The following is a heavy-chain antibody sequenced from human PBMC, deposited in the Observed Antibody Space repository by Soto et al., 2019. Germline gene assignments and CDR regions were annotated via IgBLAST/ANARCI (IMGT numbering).Heavy chain of an antibody. J-gene: IGHJ4*02. Sequence: GGSLRLSCAGSGFTFSDYYMSWIRQAPGKGLEWVSHISEGGTTIYYSDSVKGRFTVSRDDAKNSLYLQMNSLRVADTAVYYCLREGRAWSRCYRAQGTLVTVSA. CDR2: ISEGGTTI. CDR3: LREGRAWSRCY. CDR1: GFTFSDYY. V-gene: IGHV3-11*01. D-gene: IGHD3-10*01.